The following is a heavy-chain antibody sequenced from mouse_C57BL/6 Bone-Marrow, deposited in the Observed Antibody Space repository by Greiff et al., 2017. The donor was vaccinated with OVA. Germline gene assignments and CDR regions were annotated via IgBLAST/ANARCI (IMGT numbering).Heavy chain of an antibody. CDR1: GYTFTDYA. CDR3: ARRLLWLRQYYFDY. V-gene: IGHV1-67*01. CDR2: ISTYYGDA. D-gene: IGHD2-2*01. Sequence: HVQLQPSWPALVRPGVSVKISCTGSGYTFTDYAMHWVKQSHAKSLAWIGVISTYYGDASYNQKFKDKATMTVDKSSSTAYMELARLTSEDSAVYYCARRLLWLRQYYFDYWGKGTTLTVST. J-gene: IGHJ2*01.